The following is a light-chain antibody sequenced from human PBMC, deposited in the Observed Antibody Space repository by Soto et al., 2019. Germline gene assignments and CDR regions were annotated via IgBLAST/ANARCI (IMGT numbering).Light chain of an antibody. V-gene: IGKV3-15*01. CDR3: QQYNNWPFS. CDR2: DAS. J-gene: IGKJ5*01. CDR1: QGVTTN. Sequence: EIVMTQSPASLSVSPGERVTLSCRAGQGVTTNLAWYQQKSGQSPRLLIYDASTRATGVPARFSGTGSETDFTLTISGLQSADSAVYFCQQYNNWPFSFGQGTRLEI.